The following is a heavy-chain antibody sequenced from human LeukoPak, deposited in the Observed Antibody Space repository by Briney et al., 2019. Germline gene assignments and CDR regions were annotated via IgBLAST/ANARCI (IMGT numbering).Heavy chain of an antibody. Sequence: GGSLRLSCAASGFTFSRYTMNWVRQAPGKELEWISNIRSESSSTTYADSVKGRFTISRDNAKNSLYLQINSLRAEDTAVYYCAKALPWGGYWGQGTLVTVSS. CDR2: IRSESSST. V-gene: IGHV3-48*01. CDR3: AKALPWGGY. D-gene: IGHD3-16*01. CDR1: GFTFSRYT. J-gene: IGHJ4*02.